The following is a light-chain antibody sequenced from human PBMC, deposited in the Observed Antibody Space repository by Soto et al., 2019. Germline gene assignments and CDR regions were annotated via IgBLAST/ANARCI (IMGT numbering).Light chain of an antibody. CDR3: QQSTKGWP. CDR1: QGIRSN. CDR2: DAS. Sequence: EIVMTQSPAPLSVSPGERATLSRRSRQGIRSNVVCYQHQPDQAPRLLLYDASTRATVIAARFSGSGSVTEFTLTTASQEAPDVVGYYCQQSTKGWPFGQRNRGESK. J-gene: IGKJ1*01. V-gene: IGKV3-15*01.